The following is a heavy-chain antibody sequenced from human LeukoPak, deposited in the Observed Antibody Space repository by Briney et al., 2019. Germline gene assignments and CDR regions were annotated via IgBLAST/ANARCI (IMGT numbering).Heavy chain of an antibody. CDR3: TRVRRELPGFWFDY. Sequence: PGGSLRLSCTASGFTFGDYAMSWVRQAPGKGLEWVGFIRSKAYGGTTEYAASVKGRFTISRDDSKSIAYLQMNSLKTEDTAVYYCTRVRRELPGFWFDYWGQGTLVTVSS. V-gene: IGHV3-49*04. CDR2: IRSKAYGGTT. D-gene: IGHD1-26*01. CDR1: GFTFGDYA. J-gene: IGHJ4*02.